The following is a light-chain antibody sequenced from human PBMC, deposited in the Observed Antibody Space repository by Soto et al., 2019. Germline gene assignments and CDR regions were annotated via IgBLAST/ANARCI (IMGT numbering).Light chain of an antibody. CDR3: ATWDDSLDGWV. V-gene: IGLV1-44*01. CDR1: SSNIGNNA. Sequence: QFVLTQPPSASGSPGQRVIISCSGSSSNIGNNAVNWYQHLPGTSPKLLIYRNSQRPSGVPDRFSGSKSGTSASLAISGLQSEDETDYYCATWDDSLDGWVFGGGTKLTVL. J-gene: IGLJ3*02. CDR2: RNS.